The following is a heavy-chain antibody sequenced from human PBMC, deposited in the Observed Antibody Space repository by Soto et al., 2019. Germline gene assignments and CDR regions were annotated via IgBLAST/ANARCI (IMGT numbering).Heavy chain of an antibody. Sequence: QVHLVQSGAEMKKPGASVKVSCKASGYTFTNYVMHWVRQAPGQRLEWMGWINGGNGNTKYSQKFQGRVTITRDTSASTTYRELSSLRSEDTAVYYCTSSCSSISCYENAYDIWGQGTMVTVSS. CDR3: TSSCSSISCYENAYDI. J-gene: IGHJ3*02. D-gene: IGHD2-2*01. CDR1: GYTFTNYV. V-gene: IGHV1-3*01. CDR2: INGGNGNT.